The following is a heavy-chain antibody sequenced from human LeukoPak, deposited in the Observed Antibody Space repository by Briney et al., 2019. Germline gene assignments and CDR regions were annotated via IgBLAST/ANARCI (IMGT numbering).Heavy chain of an antibody. Sequence: PGGSPRLSCAASGFTVSSNYMSWVRQAPGKGLEWVSVIYSGGSTYYADSVKGRFTISRDNSKNTLYLQMNSLRAEDTAVYYCARGPNSSSWSYYFDYWGQGTLVTVSS. V-gene: IGHV3-66*01. CDR3: ARGPNSSSWSYYFDY. J-gene: IGHJ4*02. CDR1: GFTVSSNY. D-gene: IGHD6-13*01. CDR2: IYSGGST.